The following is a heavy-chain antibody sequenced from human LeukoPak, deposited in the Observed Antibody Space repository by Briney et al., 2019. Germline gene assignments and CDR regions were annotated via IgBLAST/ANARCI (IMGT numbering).Heavy chain of an antibody. CDR1: GFTFSSYS. CDR2: ISSSSSYI. CDR3: ARVLREQWLLWGGFDY. Sequence: PGGSLRLSCAASGFTFSSYSMNWVRQAPGKGLEWVSSISSSSSYIYYADSVKGRFTISRDNAKNSLYLQMNSLRAEDTAVYYCARVLREQWLLWGGFDYWGQGTLVTVSS. J-gene: IGHJ4*02. V-gene: IGHV3-21*01. D-gene: IGHD6-19*01.